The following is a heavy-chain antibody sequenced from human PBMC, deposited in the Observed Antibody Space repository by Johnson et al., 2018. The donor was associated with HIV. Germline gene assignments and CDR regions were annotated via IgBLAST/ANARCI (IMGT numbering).Heavy chain of an antibody. V-gene: IGHV3-49*04. J-gene: IGHJ3*02. CDR3: TTDVPGGPYYNAFDI. D-gene: IGHD1-26*01. Sequence: VHLVESGGGLVQPGGSLRLSCAASGFTFDDYGMSWVRQAPGKGLEWVGFIRSKAYGGTPEYAASVKGRFTISGDESRNIAYLQMDSLKTEDTAVYYCTTDVPGGPYYNAFDIWGQGTMVTVSS. CDR1: GFTFDDYG. CDR2: IRSKAYGGTP.